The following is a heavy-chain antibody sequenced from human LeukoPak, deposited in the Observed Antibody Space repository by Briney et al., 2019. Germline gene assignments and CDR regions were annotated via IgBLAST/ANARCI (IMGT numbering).Heavy chain of an antibody. J-gene: IGHJ4*02. D-gene: IGHD3-16*01. CDR3: ATSSGFYVGDY. Sequence: ETLSLTCAVYGESFSSYYWSWIRQPPGKGLEWVSVIYSGGSIYYADSVKGRFTISRDNSKNTLYLQMNSLRAEDTAVYYCATSSGFYVGDYWGQGTLVTVSS. V-gene: IGHV3-53*01. CDR1: GESFSSYY. CDR2: IYSGGSI.